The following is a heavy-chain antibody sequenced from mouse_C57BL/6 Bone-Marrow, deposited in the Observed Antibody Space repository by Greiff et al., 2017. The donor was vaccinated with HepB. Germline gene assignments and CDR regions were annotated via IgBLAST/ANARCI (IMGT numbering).Heavy chain of an antibody. V-gene: IGHV2-6-1*01. CDR1: GFSLTSYG. Sequence: VKLVESGPGLVAPSQSLSITCTVSGFSLTSYGVHWVRQPPGKGLEWLVVIWSDGSTTSNSALKSRLSISKDNSKSQVFLKMNSLQTDDTAMYYCARHGDYYDYDGPLYYAMDYWGQGTSVTVSS. CDR3: ARHGDYYDYDGPLYYAMDY. J-gene: IGHJ4*01. CDR2: IWSDGST. D-gene: IGHD2-4*01.